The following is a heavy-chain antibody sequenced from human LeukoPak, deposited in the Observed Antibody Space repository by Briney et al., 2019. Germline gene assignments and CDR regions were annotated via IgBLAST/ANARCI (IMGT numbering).Heavy chain of an antibody. J-gene: IGHJ4*02. CDR3: ARVGVVGFDYFDY. Sequence: GGSLRLSCAASGLTVSSNYMSWVRQAPEKGLEWVSVIYSGGRTYYADSVKGRFTISRDNSKNTLYLQMNSLRAEDTAVYYCARVGVVGFDYFDYWGQGTLVTVSS. CDR1: GLTVSSNY. D-gene: IGHD1-26*01. CDR2: IYSGGRT. V-gene: IGHV3-66*01.